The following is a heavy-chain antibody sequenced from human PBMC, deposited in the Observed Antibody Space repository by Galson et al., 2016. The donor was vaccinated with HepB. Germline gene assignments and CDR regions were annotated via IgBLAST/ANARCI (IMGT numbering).Heavy chain of an antibody. J-gene: IGHJ5*02. D-gene: IGHD3-10*01. V-gene: IGHV3-21*03. CDR2: ITTETHDT. CDR1: GFTFSSHS. Sequence: SLRLSCATSGFTFSSHSMKWVRQAPGKGLEWVASITTETHDTSYGDSVRGRFIISRDDAKSSLSLQMNSLRPQDTGVYYCARDRFGSEFGIAPWGQGTLVIVSS. CDR3: ARDRFGSEFGIAP.